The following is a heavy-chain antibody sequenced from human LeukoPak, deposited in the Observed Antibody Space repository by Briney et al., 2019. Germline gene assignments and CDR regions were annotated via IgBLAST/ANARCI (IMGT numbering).Heavy chain of an antibody. D-gene: IGHD3-3*01. Sequence: PSETLSLTCAVSGGSISSGGYSWSWIRQPPGKGLEWIGYIYHSGSTYYNPSLKGRVTISVDRSKNQFSLKLSSVTAADTAVYYCARHLGSHYDFWSGYQPDAFDIWGQGTMVTVSS. J-gene: IGHJ3*02. CDR2: IYHSGST. CDR1: GGSISSGGYS. CDR3: ARHLGSHYDFWSGYQPDAFDI. V-gene: IGHV4-30-2*01.